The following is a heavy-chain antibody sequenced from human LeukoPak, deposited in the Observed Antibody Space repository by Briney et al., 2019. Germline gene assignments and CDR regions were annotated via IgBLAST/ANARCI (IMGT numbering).Heavy chain of an antibody. D-gene: IGHD3-10*01. CDR3: ARELWFVNAPGSWFDP. CDR1: GDSISSGDYS. CDR2: IFHSGHY. J-gene: IGHJ5*02. Sequence: SQTLSLTCAVSGDSISSGDYSWSWIRQPSGKGLEWIGYIFHSGHYFYNPSLKSRITISVDKSKNQFSLRLTSVTVADTAVYYCARELWFVNAPGSWFDPWGQGTLVTVSS. V-gene: IGHV4-30-2*01.